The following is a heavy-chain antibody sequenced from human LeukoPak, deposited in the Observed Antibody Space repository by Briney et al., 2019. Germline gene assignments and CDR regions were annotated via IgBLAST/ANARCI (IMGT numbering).Heavy chain of an antibody. CDR1: GFTFSSYA. CDR2: ISYDGSKK. J-gene: IGHJ4*02. D-gene: IGHD3/OR15-3a*01. Sequence: PGGSLRLSCAASGFTFSSYAMSWVRQAPGKGLEWLAVISYDGSKKSYVDSVKGRFTISRDNSKNTLSLQMNGLRTEDTAMYFCARDSDRFSDSWAGYDIWNHCFTHWGQGTLVTVSS. V-gene: IGHV3-30-3*01. CDR3: ARDSDRFSDSWAGYDIWNHCFTH.